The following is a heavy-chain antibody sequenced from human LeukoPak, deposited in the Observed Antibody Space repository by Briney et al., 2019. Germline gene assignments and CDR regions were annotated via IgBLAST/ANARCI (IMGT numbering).Heavy chain of an antibody. CDR1: GFTFSSYS. J-gene: IGHJ4*02. Sequence: KSGGSLRLSCAASGFTFSSYSMNWVRQAPGKGLEWVSSISSSSSYIYYADSVKGRFTISRDNAKNSLYLQMNSLRAEDTAVYYCTLTIFGVVTPPFDYWGQGTLVTVSS. CDR2: ISSSSSYI. D-gene: IGHD3-3*01. CDR3: TLTIFGVVTPPFDY. V-gene: IGHV3-21*01.